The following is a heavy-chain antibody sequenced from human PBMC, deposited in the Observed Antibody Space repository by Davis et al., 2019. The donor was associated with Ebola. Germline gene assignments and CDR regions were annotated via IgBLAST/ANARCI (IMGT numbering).Heavy chain of an antibody. CDR3: ASAWGRYYFDY. D-gene: IGHD3-16*01. CDR2: IWYDGSNK. V-gene: IGHV3-33*01. Sequence: GGSLRLSCVASGFIFRSYGMHWVRQAPGKGLEWVAVIWYDGSNKYYADSVKGRFTISRDNSKNTLYLQMNSLRAEDTAVYYCASAWGRYYFDYWGQGTLVTVSS. J-gene: IGHJ4*02. CDR1: GFIFRSYG.